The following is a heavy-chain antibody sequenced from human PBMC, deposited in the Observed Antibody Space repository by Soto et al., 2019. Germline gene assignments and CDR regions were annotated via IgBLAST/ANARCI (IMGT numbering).Heavy chain of an antibody. Sequence: QITLKESGPTLVKPTQTLTLTCSISGFSVTTSEVGVGWIRQPPGKALEWLALIYWDDDKRHSPSLRNSLTITKDTSKNQVVLTMTNLDPLDTATYFCARRPTRGSGTFDYWGQGSLVTVSS. CDR3: ARRPTRGSGTFDY. V-gene: IGHV2-5*02. J-gene: IGHJ4*02. CDR1: GFSVTTSEVG. D-gene: IGHD3-10*01. CDR2: IYWDDDK.